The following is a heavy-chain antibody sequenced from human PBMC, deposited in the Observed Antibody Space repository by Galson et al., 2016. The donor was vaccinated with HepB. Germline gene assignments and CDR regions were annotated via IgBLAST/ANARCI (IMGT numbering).Heavy chain of an antibody. CDR2: IIPFFGAA. J-gene: IGHJ6*02. CDR1: GYTFISYD. D-gene: IGHD2-2*01. V-gene: IGHV1-69*13. Sequence: SVKVSCKASGYTFISYDINWVRLAPGEGLEWMGGIIPFFGAAHYAQKFRGRVTITADESTSTAYMELSSLSSEDTAVYFCAREESYCSGTSCPDYYYYYYGMDVWGQGTTVTVSS. CDR3: AREESYCSGTSCPDYYYYYYGMDV.